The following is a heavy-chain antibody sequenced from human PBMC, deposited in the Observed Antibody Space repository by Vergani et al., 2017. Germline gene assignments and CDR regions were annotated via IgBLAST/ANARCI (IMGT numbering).Heavy chain of an antibody. J-gene: IGHJ6*04. CDR2: ISWNSDSI. D-gene: IGHD5-12*01. V-gene: IGHV3-9*01. CDR1: GFTFDDYA. CDR3: ARVDSGYDWDMDV. Sequence: EVQLVESGGGLVQPGRSLRLSCAASGFTFDDYAMHWVRQAPGKGLEWVSGISWNSDSIGYADSVKGRFTISRDNAKNSLYLQMNSLRAEDTAVYYCARVDSGYDWDMDVWGKGTTVTVSS.